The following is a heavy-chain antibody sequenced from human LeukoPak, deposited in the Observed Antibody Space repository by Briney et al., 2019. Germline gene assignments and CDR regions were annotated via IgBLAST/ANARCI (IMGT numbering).Heavy chain of an antibody. Sequence: PGGSLRLSCAASGFTFSSYSMNWVRQAPGKGLEWVSYISSSGSTIYYADSVKGRFTISRDNAKNSLYLQMNSLRAEDTAVYYCARTFDWLLYSYFDYWGQGTLVTVSS. CDR1: GFTFSSYS. J-gene: IGHJ4*02. V-gene: IGHV3-48*04. CDR2: ISSSGSTI. D-gene: IGHD3-9*01. CDR3: ARTFDWLLYSYFDY.